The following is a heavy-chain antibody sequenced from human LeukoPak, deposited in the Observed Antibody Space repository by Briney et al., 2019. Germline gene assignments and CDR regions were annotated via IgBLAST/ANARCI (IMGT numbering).Heavy chain of an antibody. CDR3: ATVSSGWYGY. CDR1: GFTFSSYG. Sequence: PGGSLRLSCAASGFTFSSYGMHWVRQAPGKGLEYVSAISSNGGSTNYANSVKGRFTISRDNSKNTLYLQMGSLRTEDMAVYYCATVSSGWYGYWDQGPLVTVSS. D-gene: IGHD6-19*01. J-gene: IGHJ1*01. V-gene: IGHV3-64*01. CDR2: ISSNGGST.